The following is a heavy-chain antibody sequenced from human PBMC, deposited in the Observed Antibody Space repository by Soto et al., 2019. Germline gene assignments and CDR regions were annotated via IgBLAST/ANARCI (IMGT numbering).Heavy chain of an antibody. D-gene: IGHD3-3*01. CDR2: IYHSGST. Sequence: SETLSLTCAVSGGSISSSNWWSWVRQPPGKGLEWIGEIYHSGSTNYNPSLKSRVTISVDKSKNQFSLKLSSVTAADTAVYYCARGGRGYDFWSGYYRVGLFFDYWGQGTLVTVSS. CDR3: ARGGRGYDFWSGYYRVGLFFDY. V-gene: IGHV4-4*02. J-gene: IGHJ4*02. CDR1: GGSISSSNW.